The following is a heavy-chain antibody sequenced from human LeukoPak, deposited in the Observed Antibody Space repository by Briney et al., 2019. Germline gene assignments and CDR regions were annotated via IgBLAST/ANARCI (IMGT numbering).Heavy chain of an antibody. CDR2: GGNSGGT. D-gene: IGHD6-19*01. Sequence: SETLSLTCAVYGGSLNGYYWSWIRQPPGKGLEWIGEGGNSGGTKFNPSLKSRVTISADTSKNQFSLKLSSVTAADTAVYYCARHWGPEGSGGHYFDYWGQGTLVTVSS. CDR1: GGSLNGYY. CDR3: ARHWGPEGSGGHYFDY. J-gene: IGHJ4*02. V-gene: IGHV4-34*01.